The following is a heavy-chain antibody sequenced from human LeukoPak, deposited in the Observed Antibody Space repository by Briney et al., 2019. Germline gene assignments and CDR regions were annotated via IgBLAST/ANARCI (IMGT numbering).Heavy chain of an antibody. CDR3: ARAYIAARPTYYYYYMDV. J-gene: IGHJ6*03. Sequence: SVKVSCKASGGTFISYAISWVRQAPGQGLEWMGGIIPIFGTANYAQKFQGRVTITADKSTSTAYMELSSLRSEDTAVYYCARAYIAARPTYYYYYMDVWGKGTTVTVS. CDR2: IIPIFGTA. CDR1: GGTFISYA. D-gene: IGHD6-6*01. V-gene: IGHV1-69*06.